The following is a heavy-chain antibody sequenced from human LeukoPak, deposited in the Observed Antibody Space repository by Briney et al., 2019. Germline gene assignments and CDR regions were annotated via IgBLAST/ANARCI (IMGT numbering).Heavy chain of an antibody. CDR1: GFTFSSYA. D-gene: IGHD3-22*01. CDR2: ISGSGGST. J-gene: IGHJ4*02. CDR3: ASSRGSGYYFDY. Sequence: GGSLRLSCAASGFTFSSYAMSWVRRAPGKGLEWVSAISGSGGSTYYADSVKGRFTISRDNSKNTLYLQMNSLRAEDTAVYYCASSRGSGYYFDYWGQGTLVTVSS. V-gene: IGHV3-23*01.